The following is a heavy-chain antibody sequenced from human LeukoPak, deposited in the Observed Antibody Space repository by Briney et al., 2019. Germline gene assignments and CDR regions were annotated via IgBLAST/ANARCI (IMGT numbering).Heavy chain of an antibody. J-gene: IGHJ4*02. D-gene: IGHD3-10*01. CDR3: ARRTPITMVRGVIPLYYFDY. Sequence: GGSLRLSCAASGFTFSSYWMSWARQSPGKGLEWVANIKQGGSEKYYVDSVKGRFTISRDNAKNSLYLQMNSLRAEDTAVYYCARRTPITMVRGVIPLYYFDYWGQGTLVTVSS. CDR1: GFTFSSYW. V-gene: IGHV3-7*04. CDR2: IKQGGSEK.